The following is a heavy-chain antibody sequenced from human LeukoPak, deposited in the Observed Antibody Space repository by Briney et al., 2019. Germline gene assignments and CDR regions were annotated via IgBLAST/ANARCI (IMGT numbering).Heavy chain of an antibody. CDR1: GFAFSSSN. J-gene: IGHJ4*02. CDR3: ARADYGDYGVDF. Sequence: GGSLRLSCAASGFAFSSSNLNWFRQAPGKGLEWFSSITSDAYIYYADSLKGRFSISRDNAKNSVFLQMISLRAEDTAVYYCARADYGDYGVDFWGQGTLVTVSS. V-gene: IGHV3-21*01. D-gene: IGHD4-17*01. CDR2: ITSDAYI.